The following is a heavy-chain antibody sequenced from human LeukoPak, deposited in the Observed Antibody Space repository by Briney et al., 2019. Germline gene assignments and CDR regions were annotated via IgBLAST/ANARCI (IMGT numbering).Heavy chain of an antibody. V-gene: IGHV3-20*04. Sequence: PGGSLRLSCAASGFTFDDYGMSWVRQAPGKGLEWVSGINWNGGSTGYADSVEGRFTISRDNAKNSLYLQMNSLRAEDTALYYCVKDGDDSGSYLVYWGQGTLVTVSS. CDR3: VKDGDDSGSYLVY. J-gene: IGHJ4*02. D-gene: IGHD1-26*01. CDR1: GFTFDDYG. CDR2: INWNGGST.